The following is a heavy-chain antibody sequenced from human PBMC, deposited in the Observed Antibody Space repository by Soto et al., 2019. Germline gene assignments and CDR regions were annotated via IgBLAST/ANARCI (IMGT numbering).Heavy chain of an antibody. CDR1: GGSISSGDYY. V-gene: IGHV4-30-4*01. Sequence: PSETLSLTCTVSGGSISSGDYYWSWIRQPPGKGLEWIGYIYYSGSTYYNPSLKSRVTISVDTSKNQFSLKLSSVTAADTAVYYCARDRDYYDSSGPLWYFDLWGRGTLVTVSS. J-gene: IGHJ2*01. D-gene: IGHD3-22*01. CDR3: ARDRDYYDSSGPLWYFDL. CDR2: IYYSGST.